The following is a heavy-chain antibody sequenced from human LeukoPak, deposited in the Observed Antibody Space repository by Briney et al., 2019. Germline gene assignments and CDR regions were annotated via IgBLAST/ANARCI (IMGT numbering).Heavy chain of an antibody. V-gene: IGHV1-69*01. CDR2: IIPIFGTA. J-gene: IGHJ6*02. CDR1: GGTFISYA. CDR3: ARDGEPYGSYYYGMDV. D-gene: IGHD1-26*01. Sequence: SVKVSCKDSGGTFISYAISWVRQAPGQGLEWMGGIIPIFGTANYAQKFQGRVTITADESTSTAYMELSSLRSEDTAVYYCARDGEPYGSYYYGMDVWGQGTTVTVSS.